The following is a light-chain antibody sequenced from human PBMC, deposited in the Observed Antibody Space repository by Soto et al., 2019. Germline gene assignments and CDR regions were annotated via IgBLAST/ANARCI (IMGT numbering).Light chain of an antibody. J-gene: IGLJ7*01. Sequence: QSVLTQPPSVSGAPGQRVTISCTGSSSNIGAGYDVHWYQQLPGTAPKLLIYGNSNRPSGVPDRFSGSKSGTSASLAFTGLQAEDEADYYCQSYDSSLGAVFGGGTQLTVL. CDR1: SSNIGAGYD. V-gene: IGLV1-40*01. CDR3: QSYDSSLGAV. CDR2: GNS.